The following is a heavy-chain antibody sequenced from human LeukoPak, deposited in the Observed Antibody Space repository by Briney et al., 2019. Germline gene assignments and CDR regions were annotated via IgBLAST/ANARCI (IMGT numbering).Heavy chain of an antibody. CDR3: VKDYIAVAAARFDY. CDR1: GFTFSSYA. V-gene: IGHV3-64D*09. CDR2: ISSNGGST. Sequence: PGGSLRLSCSASGFTFSSYAMHWVRQAQGKGLEYVSAISSNGGSTYYADSVKGRFTISRDNSKNTLYLQMSSLRAEDTAVYYCVKDYIAVAAARFDYWGQGTLVTVSS. D-gene: IGHD6-19*01. J-gene: IGHJ4*02.